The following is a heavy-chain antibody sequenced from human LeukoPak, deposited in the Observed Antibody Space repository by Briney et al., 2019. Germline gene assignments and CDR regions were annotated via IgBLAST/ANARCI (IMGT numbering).Heavy chain of an antibody. V-gene: IGHV4-59*01. Sequence: SETLSLTCTVSGGSISSYYWSWIRQPPGKGLEWIGYIYYSGSTNYNPSLKSRVTISVDTSKNQFSLKLSSVTAADTAVYYCARAINYYGSGSYEWFDPWGQGTLVTVSP. CDR1: GGSISSYY. CDR2: IYYSGST. J-gene: IGHJ5*02. D-gene: IGHD3-10*01. CDR3: ARAINYYGSGSYEWFDP.